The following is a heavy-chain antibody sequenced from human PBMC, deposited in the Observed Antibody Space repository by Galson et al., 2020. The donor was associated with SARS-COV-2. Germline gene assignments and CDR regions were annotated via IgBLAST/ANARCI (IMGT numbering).Heavy chain of an antibody. V-gene: IGHV4-59*01. CDR2: IYHSGST. CDR3: ARRRGSAFYFGMYV. D-gene: IGHD3-10*01. CDR1: GGSMSSYY. J-gene: IGHJ6*02. Sequence: SETLSLTCTVSGGSMSSYYWNWIRQPPGKGLEYIGYIYHSGSTNNNPYPKSRVTISIDTSKNHFSLNRIPVTAADTAVYYCARRRGSAFYFGMYVSGQETTVTFPS.